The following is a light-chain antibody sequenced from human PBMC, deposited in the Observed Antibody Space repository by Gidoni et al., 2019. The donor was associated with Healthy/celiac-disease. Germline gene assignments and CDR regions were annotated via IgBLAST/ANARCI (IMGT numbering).Light chain of an antibody. Sequence: EIVVTQSPVTLSLSPGDRATLSCRASQSVSSSYLAWYQQKPGQAPSLLIYGASSSATGIPDRFSGSGSGTDFTLTISRLEPEDFAVYYCQQYGSSPWTFGHGTKVEIK. CDR3: QQYGSSPWT. V-gene: IGKV3-20*01. J-gene: IGKJ1*01. CDR1: QSVSSSY. CDR2: GAS.